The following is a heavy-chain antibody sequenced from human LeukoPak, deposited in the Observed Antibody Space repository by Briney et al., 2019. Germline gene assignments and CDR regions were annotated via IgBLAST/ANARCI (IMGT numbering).Heavy chain of an antibody. J-gene: IGHJ4*02. D-gene: IGHD3-10*01. CDR3: AREEGPRKFGEVFI. Sequence: ASVKVSCKASGYTFTGYYVHWVRQAPGQGLEWMGWINPNSGGTNYAQKFQGRVTMTRDTSISTAYMELSRLRSDDTAVYYCAREEGPRKFGEVFIWGQGTLVTVSS. CDR2: INPNSGGT. V-gene: IGHV1-2*02. CDR1: GYTFTGYY.